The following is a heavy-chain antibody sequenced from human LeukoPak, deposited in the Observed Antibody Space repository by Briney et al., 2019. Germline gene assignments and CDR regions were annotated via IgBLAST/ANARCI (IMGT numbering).Heavy chain of an antibody. V-gene: IGHV4-4*02. Sequence: SETLSLTCAVSGGSISSSNWWSWVRQPPGKGLEWIGEIYHSGSTNYNPSPKSRVTISVDKSKNQFSLKLTSVTPEDTAVYYCARETGDLNMGSNSFYFDYWGQGTLVTVSS. CDR3: ARETGDLNMGSNSFYFDY. J-gene: IGHJ4*02. D-gene: IGHD4-11*01. CDR1: GGSISSSNW. CDR2: IYHSGST.